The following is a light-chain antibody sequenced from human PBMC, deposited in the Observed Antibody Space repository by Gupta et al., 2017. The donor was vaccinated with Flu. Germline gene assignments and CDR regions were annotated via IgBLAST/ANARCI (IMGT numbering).Light chain of an antibody. J-gene: IGKJ1*01. V-gene: IGKV3-20*01. CDR3: QRDSNSPKT. CDR2: GTS. Sequence: EIVLTQSPGILSLSPGERATLSCRASQTISSKYLDWYQQKPGQAPRLLIYGTSSRATGLPDRFTGSGSGTDFTLTISIRDSEDFAVYYCQRDSNSPKTFGQGTKLEVK. CDR1: QTISSKY.